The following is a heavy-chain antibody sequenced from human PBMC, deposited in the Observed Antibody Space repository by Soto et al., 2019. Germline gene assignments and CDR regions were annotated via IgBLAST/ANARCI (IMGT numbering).Heavy chain of an antibody. D-gene: IGHD3-3*01. V-gene: IGHV4-39*01. CDR2: IYYSGST. CDR1: GGSISSSSYY. Sequence: SETLSLTCTVSGGSISSSSYYWGWIRQPPGKGLEWIGSIYYSGSTYYNPSLKSRVTISVDTSKNQFSLKLSSVTAADTAVYYCARHGNFWSGYLENDAFDIWGQGTMVTVSS. J-gene: IGHJ3*02. CDR3: ARHGNFWSGYLENDAFDI.